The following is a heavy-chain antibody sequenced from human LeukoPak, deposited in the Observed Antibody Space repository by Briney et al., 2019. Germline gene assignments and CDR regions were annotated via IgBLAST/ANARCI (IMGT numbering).Heavy chain of an antibody. V-gene: IGHV4-61*01. Sequence: SETLSLTCTVSGDSISSSSYYWSWIRQPPGKGLEWIGYIYYSGSTNYNPSLKSRVTISVDTSKNQFSLKLSSVTAADTAVYYCARVSGVAVAGTEGYYMDVWGKGTTVTISS. CDR1: GDSISSSSYY. CDR3: ARVSGVAVAGTEGYYMDV. D-gene: IGHD6-19*01. J-gene: IGHJ6*03. CDR2: IYYSGST.